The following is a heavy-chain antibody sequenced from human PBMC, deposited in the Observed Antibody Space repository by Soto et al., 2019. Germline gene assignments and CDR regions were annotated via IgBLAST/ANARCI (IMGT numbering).Heavy chain of an antibody. CDR2: IKSKTDGGTT. CDR3: TTEYDFWSGYGMDV. Sequence: LRLSCAASGFTFSNAWMSWVRQAPGKGLEWVGRIKSKTDGGTTDYAAPVKGRFTISRDDSKNTLYLQMNSLKTEDTAVYYCTTEYDFWSGYGMDVWGQGTTVTVS. J-gene: IGHJ6*02. CDR1: GFTFSNAW. V-gene: IGHV3-15*01. D-gene: IGHD3-3*01.